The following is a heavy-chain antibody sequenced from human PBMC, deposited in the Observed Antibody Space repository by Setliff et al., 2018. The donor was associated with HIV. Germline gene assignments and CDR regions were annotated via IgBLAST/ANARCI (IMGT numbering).Heavy chain of an antibody. Sequence: ASVKVSCKASGYTFTDRFITWFHQAPGKWLEWMGRRYPRGDGTIYSERFRDRLTLSADLSTQTAYMQLDNLKSEDTAMYFCAAGPFNWGQYFWGHGTLVTVSS. V-gene: IGHV1-69-2*01. CDR3: AAGPFNWGQYF. CDR2: RYPRGDGT. CDR1: GYTFTDRF. J-gene: IGHJ4*01. D-gene: IGHD3-16*01.